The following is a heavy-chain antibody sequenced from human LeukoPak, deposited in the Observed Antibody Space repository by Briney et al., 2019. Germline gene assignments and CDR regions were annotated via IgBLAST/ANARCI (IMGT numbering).Heavy chain of an antibody. CDR2: ISGSGGST. CDR1: GFTFSSYA. Sequence: GGSLRLSCAASGFTFSSYAMSWVRQAPGKGLEWVSAISGSGGSTYYADSVKGRFTISRDNSKNTLHLQMNSLRAEDTAVYYCAKRAITMVRGVRYYYGMDVWGQGTTVTVSS. J-gene: IGHJ6*02. D-gene: IGHD3-10*01. CDR3: AKRAITMVRGVRYYYGMDV. V-gene: IGHV3-23*01.